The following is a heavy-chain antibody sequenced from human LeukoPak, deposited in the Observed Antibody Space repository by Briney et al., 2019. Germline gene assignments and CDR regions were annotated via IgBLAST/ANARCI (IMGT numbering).Heavy chain of an antibody. CDR2: TSYDGSIK. Sequence: PGGSLRLSCAASGFTFSSYAMHWVRQAPGKGLEWEAVTSYDGSIKKYADSVKGRFTISRDNSKNTLFLQMNSLRPEDTALYYCAREITIFGVVIQRYDAFDIWGQGTMVTVSS. CDR1: GFTFSSYA. V-gene: IGHV3-30-3*01. CDR3: AREITIFGVVIQRYDAFDI. J-gene: IGHJ3*02. D-gene: IGHD3-3*01.